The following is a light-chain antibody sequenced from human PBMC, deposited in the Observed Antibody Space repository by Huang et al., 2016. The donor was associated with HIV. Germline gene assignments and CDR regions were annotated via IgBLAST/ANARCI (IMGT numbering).Light chain of an antibody. CDR3: QQRSIWPPAFT. CDR1: QSVSSY. V-gene: IGKV3-11*01. CDR2: DTS. Sequence: ELVLTQSPATLSLSPGERATLSCRASQSVSSYLAWYQQKPGQAPRLLIYDTSHRASCSPARFSGSESGTDFTLTISSLEPEDFAVYYCQQRSIWPPAFTFGGGTKVEIK. J-gene: IGKJ4*01.